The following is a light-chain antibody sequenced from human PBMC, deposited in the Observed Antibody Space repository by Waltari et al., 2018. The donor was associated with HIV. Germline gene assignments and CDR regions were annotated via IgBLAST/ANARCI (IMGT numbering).Light chain of an antibody. V-gene: IGLV3-21*02. CDR2: ADS. CDR1: DNGSKT. Sequence: LTQPHTSASSPPEPATRTTSGRSDNGSKTEHGYQQRAGHAPISVVYADSDRPSGVPERFSGSISGSTASLSISSFGAEDEADSYCQVWATIRDHLLFGGGTKLTVL. J-gene: IGLJ3*02. CDR3: QVWATIRDHLL.